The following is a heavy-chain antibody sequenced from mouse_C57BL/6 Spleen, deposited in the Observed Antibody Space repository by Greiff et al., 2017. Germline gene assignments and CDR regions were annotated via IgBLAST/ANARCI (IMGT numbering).Heavy chain of an antibody. V-gene: IGHV1-74*01. J-gene: IGHJ1*03. CDR3: SILDGNYWYFDV. D-gene: IGHD2-1*01. Sequence: QVQLQQPGAELVKPGASVKVSCKASGYTFTSYWMHWVKQRPGQGLEWIGRIPPSDSDTNYNQKFKGKATLTVDKSSSTAYMQLSSLTSEDSAVYSCSILDGNYWYFDVWGTGTTVTVSS. CDR1: GYTFTSYW. CDR2: IPPSDSDT.